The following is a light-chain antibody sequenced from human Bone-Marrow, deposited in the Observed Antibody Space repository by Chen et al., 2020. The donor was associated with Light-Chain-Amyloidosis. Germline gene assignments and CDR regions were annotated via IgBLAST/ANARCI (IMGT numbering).Light chain of an antibody. J-gene: IGKJ1*01. CDR2: DTS. CDR3: QEYDTAPWT. Sequence: DIQMTQSPSAHFASVGDRVTITCRASLGIRDKLAWYQQKPGKVPKLLIFDTSFLESGVPSRFSGIGSGTDFTLTLSSLQPEDVATYYCQEYDTAPWTFGQGTKLEI. V-gene: IGKV1-27*01. CDR1: LGIRDK.